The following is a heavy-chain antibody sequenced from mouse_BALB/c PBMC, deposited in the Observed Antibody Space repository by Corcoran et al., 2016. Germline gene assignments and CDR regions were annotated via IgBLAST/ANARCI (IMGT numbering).Heavy chain of an antibody. CDR2: INTYTGEP. CDR3: ARARDRWYFDV. Sequence: QIQLVQSGPELKKPGETVKISCKASGYTFTNYGMNWVKQAPGKGLKWMGWINTYTGEPTYADDVKGRFAFSLETSASTAYLQIKNLKNEDTATYFCARARDRWYFDVWGAGTTVTVSS. D-gene: IGHD2-14*01. CDR1: GYTFTNYG. J-gene: IGHJ1*01. V-gene: IGHV9-3-1*01.